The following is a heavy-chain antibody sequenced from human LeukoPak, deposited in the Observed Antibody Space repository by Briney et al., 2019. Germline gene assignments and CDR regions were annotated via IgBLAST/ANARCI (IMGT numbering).Heavy chain of an antibody. V-gene: IGHV1-69*13. D-gene: IGHD3-3*01. CDR2: IIPIFGTA. J-gene: IGHJ4*02. CDR1: GGTFSSYA. CDR3: ARGRQYYDFWSGYYTV. Sequence: SVKVSCKASGGTFSSYAISWVRQAPGQGLEWMGGIIPIFGTANYAQKFQGRVTITADESTSTAYMELSSLRSEDTAVYYCARGRQYYDFWSGYYTVWGQGTLVTVSS.